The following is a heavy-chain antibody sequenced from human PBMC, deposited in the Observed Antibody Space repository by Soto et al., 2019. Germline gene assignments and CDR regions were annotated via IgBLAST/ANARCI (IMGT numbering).Heavy chain of an antibody. Sequence: QVQLVQSGAEVKKTGSSVKVSCKASGGTFSSYAISWVRQAPGQGLEWMGGIIPIFGTANYAQKFHGRVTITADEFMSTAYMELSSLRSDDTAVYYCARGYWSSTSIHSYYGMDVWCQGTTVTVS. CDR3: ARGYWSSTSIHSYYGMDV. D-gene: IGHD2-2*01. CDR1: GGTFSSYA. V-gene: IGHV1-69*01. CDR2: IIPIFGTA. J-gene: IGHJ6*02.